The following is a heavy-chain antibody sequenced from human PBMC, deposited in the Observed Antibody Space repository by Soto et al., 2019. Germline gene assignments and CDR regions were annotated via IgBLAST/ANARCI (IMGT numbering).Heavy chain of an antibody. CDR2: SYYSGTS. J-gene: IGHJ5*02. V-gene: IGHV4-39*01. Sequence: PSETLSLTCTVSGGSIRVQSYYWTWIRQTPGKGLEWVGSSYYSGTSYFNPALKGRVTISVDTSTNQFSLRLTSVTAADTAVYYCTRRYNWSDYYFDTWGQGTLVTVSS. CDR1: GGSIRVQSYY. D-gene: IGHD1-20*01. CDR3: TRRYNWSDYYFDT.